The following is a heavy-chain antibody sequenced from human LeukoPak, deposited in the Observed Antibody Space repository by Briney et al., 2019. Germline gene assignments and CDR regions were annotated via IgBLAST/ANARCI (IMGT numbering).Heavy chain of an antibody. J-gene: IGHJ4*02. V-gene: IGHV3-23*01. CDR1: GXTFSTSA. D-gene: IGHD3-10*01. CDR3: AKLFYSSGMYHFDY. CDR2: ISGSGGGT. Sequence: PGGSLRLSCATSGXTFSTSAMSWVRQAPGKGLAWVSTISGSGGGTYYADSVKGRFTISRDNSKNTLYLQMNSLTAEDTAVFYCAKLFYSSGMYHFDYWGQGTLVTVSS.